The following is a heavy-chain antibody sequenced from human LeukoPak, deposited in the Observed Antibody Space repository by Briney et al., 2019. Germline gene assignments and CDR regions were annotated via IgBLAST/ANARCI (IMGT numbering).Heavy chain of an antibody. J-gene: IGHJ4*02. V-gene: IGHV3-7*03. Sequence: PGGSLRLSCAASGFTFSSFWMGWVRQAPGKGLEWVADIKQDGSEKYYVDSVKGRFTISRDNAKNSLYLEMNSLRAEDTAVYYCARDLYSGFYRSYWGQGTLVTVSS. CDR2: IKQDGSEK. D-gene: IGHD6-19*01. CDR3: ARDLYSGFYRSY. CDR1: GFTFSSFW.